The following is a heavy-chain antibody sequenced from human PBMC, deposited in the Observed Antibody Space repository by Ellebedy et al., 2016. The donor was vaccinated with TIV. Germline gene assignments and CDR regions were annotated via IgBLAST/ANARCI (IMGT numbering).Heavy chain of an antibody. J-gene: IGHJ4*02. CDR2: ISYDGSNK. D-gene: IGHD6-13*01. Sequence: GGSLRLXXAASGFIFSSYGMHWVRQAPGKGLEWVAAISYDGSNKYYADSVKGRFTISRDNSKNTLYVEMDSLRGDDTAVYYCAKGNSNTWYWGLHYWGQGTLVTVSS. CDR1: GFIFSSYG. CDR3: AKGNSNTWYWGLHY. V-gene: IGHV3-30*18.